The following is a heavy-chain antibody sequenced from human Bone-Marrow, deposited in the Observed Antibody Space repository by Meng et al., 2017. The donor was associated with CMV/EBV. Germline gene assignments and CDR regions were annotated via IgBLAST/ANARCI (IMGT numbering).Heavy chain of an antibody. CDR1: GFTFSSYW. D-gene: IGHD3-22*01. CDR3: ARDTYYYDSSGYFPLYYYYYGTDV. Sequence: GESLKISCAASGFTFSSYWMHWVRQAPGKGLVWVSRINSDGSSTSYADSVKGRFTISRDNAKNTLYLQMNSLRAEDTAVYYCARDTYYYDSSGYFPLYYYYYGTDVWGQGTTVTVSS. J-gene: IGHJ6*02. CDR2: INSDGSST. V-gene: IGHV3-74*01.